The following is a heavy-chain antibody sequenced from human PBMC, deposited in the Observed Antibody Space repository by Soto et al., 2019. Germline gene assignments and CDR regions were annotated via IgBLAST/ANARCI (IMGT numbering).Heavy chain of an antibody. V-gene: IGHV1-46*01. Sequence: GASVKVSCKASGYTFTGYYMHWVRQAPGQGLEWMGIINPSGGSTSYAQKFQGRVTMTRDTSTSTVYMELSSLRAEDTAVYYCARDSGYGSGSSVNHYLDCWGRGTLVTVSS. J-gene: IGHJ4*01. CDR2: INPSGGST. CDR3: ARDSGYGSGSSVNHYLDC. D-gene: IGHD3-10*01. CDR1: GYTFTGYY.